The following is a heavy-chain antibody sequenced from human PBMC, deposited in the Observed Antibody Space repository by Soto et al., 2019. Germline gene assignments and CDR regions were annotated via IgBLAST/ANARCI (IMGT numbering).Heavy chain of an antibody. Sequence: SETLSLTCAVYGGSFSGYYWSWIRQPPGKGLEWIGEINHSGSTYYNPSLKSRVTISVDTSKNQFSLKLSSVTAADTAVYYCARPHGGSSGWDNWFDPWGQGTLVTVSS. V-gene: IGHV4-34*01. D-gene: IGHD6-25*01. J-gene: IGHJ5*02. CDR1: GGSFSGYY. CDR2: INHSGST. CDR3: ARPHGGSSGWDNWFDP.